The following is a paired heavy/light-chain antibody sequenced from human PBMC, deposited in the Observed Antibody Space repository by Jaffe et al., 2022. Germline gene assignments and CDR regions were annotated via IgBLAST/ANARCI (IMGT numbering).Heavy chain of an antibody. CDR2: INAGNGYT. V-gene: IGHV1-3*01. Sequence: QVQLVQSGVEVKKPGASVKVSCRTSGYIFTSYIMHWVRQAPGQRLEWMGWINAGNGYTKYSQKFQGRVTFIRDTSASTAYMELSSLRSEDTGLYFCARGVPYGRSYYYFDYWGQGTLVTVSS. CDR1: GYIFTSYI. D-gene: IGHD6-13*01. J-gene: IGHJ4*02. CDR3: ARGVPYGRSYYYFDY.
Light chain of an antibody. J-gene: IGKJ1*01. V-gene: IGKV1-16*02. CDR1: QGISNY. Sequence: DIQMTQSPSSLSASVGDRVTITCRASQGISNYLAWFQQKPGKAPKSLIYAASSLQSGVPSKFSGSGSGTDFTLTISNLQPEDFATYYCQQYSDYPWTFGQGTKVEIK. CDR2: AAS. CDR3: QQYSDYPWT.